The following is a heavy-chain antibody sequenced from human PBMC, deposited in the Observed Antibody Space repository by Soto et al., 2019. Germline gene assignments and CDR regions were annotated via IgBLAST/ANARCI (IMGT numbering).Heavy chain of an antibody. Sequence: QVQLVESGGGVVQPGRSLRLSCAASGFTFSGFAMHWVRQAPGKGLEWLAVISYEDTKEYYADSVKGRFTISRDNSTTALYLQMISLRAEDTAVYYCASDQYDFWSSYGPYYYGMAVWDQGTTVTVSS. D-gene: IGHD3-3*01. CDR1: GFTFSGFA. CDR3: ASDQYDFWSSYGPYYYGMAV. V-gene: IGHV3-30-3*01. CDR2: ISYEDTKE. J-gene: IGHJ6*02.